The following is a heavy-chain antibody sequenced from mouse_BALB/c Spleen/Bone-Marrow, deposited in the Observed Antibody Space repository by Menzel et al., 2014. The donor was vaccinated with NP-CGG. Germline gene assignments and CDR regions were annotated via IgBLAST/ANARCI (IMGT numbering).Heavy chain of an antibody. CDR3: ARGGAHYCGGGFTY. D-gene: IGHD1-2*01. CDR1: GFTFSDYY. V-gene: IGHV5-4*02. Sequence: VQLQQSGGNLVKPGGSLKLPCAASGFTFSDYYMYWVRQTPEKRLEWVATISDGGSYTYYPDSVKGRFTISRDNAKNGLYLQMSSLKSEDSAMYYCARGGAHYCGGGFTYWGQGTLVTVSA. J-gene: IGHJ3*01. CDR2: ISDGGSYT.